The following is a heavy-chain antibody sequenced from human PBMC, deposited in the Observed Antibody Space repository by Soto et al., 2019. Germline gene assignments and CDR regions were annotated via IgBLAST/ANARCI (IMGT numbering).Heavy chain of an antibody. CDR3: ARVSSRYGYNTPRTYFDY. D-gene: IGHD2-2*01. J-gene: IGHJ4*02. CDR1: GGTFSSYA. Sequence: QVQLVQSGAEVKKPGSSVKVSCKASGGTFSSYAISWVRQAPGQGLEWMGGIIPIFGTANYAQKFQGRVTITADESTTTAYMELSSRRSENTALYYCARVSSRYGYNTPRTYFDYWGQGTLVTVSS. CDR2: IIPIFGTA. V-gene: IGHV1-69*01.